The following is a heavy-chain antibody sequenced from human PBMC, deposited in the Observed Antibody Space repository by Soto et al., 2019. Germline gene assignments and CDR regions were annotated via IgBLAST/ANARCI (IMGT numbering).Heavy chain of an antibody. J-gene: IGHJ6*02. CDR2: IKQDGSEK. D-gene: IGHD6-19*01. V-gene: IGHV3-7*03. Sequence: GGSLRLSCAASGFTFSIYWMSWVRQAPGKGLEWVANIKQDGSEKYYVDSVKGRFTISIDNAKNSLYLQMNSLRAEDTAVYYCARDVWLGGHYYSGMDVWGQGTTVTVSS. CDR3: ARDVWLGGHYYSGMDV. CDR1: GFTFSIYW.